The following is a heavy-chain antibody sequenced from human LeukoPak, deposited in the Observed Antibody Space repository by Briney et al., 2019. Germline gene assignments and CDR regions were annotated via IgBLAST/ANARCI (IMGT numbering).Heavy chain of an antibody. Sequence: SETLSLTCTGSGGSFSGYYWSWIRQPPGKGLEWIGYVYYRGNTNYNPSLKSRVTMAVDTSKNQFSLKVSSVTAADTAVYYCARAGNNWSFDYWGQGALVTVSS. CDR3: ARAGNNWSFDY. J-gene: IGHJ4*02. CDR1: GGSFSGYY. CDR2: VYYRGNT. V-gene: IGHV4-59*01. D-gene: IGHD1-1*01.